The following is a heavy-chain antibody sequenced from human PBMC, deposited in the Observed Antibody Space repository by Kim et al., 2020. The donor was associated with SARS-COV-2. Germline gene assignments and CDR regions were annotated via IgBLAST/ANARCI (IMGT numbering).Heavy chain of an antibody. J-gene: IGHJ6*02. CDR3: ARDRPSSSWYRYYYYGMDL. CDR1: GGSFSGYY. V-gene: IGHV4-34*01. Sequence: SETLSLTCAVYGGSFSGYYWSWIRQPPGKGLEWIGEINHSGSTNYNPSLKSRVTISVDTSKNQFSLKLSSVTAADTAVYYCARDRPSSSWYRYYYYGMDLWGQGTTVTVSS. D-gene: IGHD6-13*01. CDR2: INHSGST.